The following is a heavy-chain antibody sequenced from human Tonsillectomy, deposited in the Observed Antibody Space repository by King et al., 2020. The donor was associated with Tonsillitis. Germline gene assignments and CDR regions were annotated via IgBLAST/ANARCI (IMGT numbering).Heavy chain of an antibody. CDR2: ISWNSGSI. Sequence: QLVQSGGGLVQPGRSLRLSCAASGFTFDDYAMHWVRQAPGKGLEWGSGISWNSGSIGYAYSVKGRFTISRDNAKNSLYLQMNSLRAEDTALYYCAKDRGIAAAGGFDYWGQGTLVTVSS. CDR1: GFTFDDYA. D-gene: IGHD6-13*01. CDR3: AKDRGIAAAGGFDY. V-gene: IGHV3-9*01. J-gene: IGHJ4*02.